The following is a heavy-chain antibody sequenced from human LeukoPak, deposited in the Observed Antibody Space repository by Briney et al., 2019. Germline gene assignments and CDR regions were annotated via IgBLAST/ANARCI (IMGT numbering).Heavy chain of an antibody. V-gene: IGHV4-61*02. CDR3: AGDHERGSYSGSYLDY. J-gene: IGHJ4*02. CDR1: GGSISSGRYY. D-gene: IGHD1-26*01. CDR2: IYTSGST. Sequence: SETLSLTGTGSGGSISSGRYYWSWIRQPAGKGLEWIGRIYTSGSTNYNPSLKSRVTISVDTSKNQFSLKLSSVTAADTAVYYCAGDHERGSYSGSYLDYWGQGTLVTVSS.